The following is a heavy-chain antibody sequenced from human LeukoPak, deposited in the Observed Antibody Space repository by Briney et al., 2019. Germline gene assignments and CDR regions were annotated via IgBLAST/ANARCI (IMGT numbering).Heavy chain of an antibody. V-gene: IGHV4-34*01. Sequence: MASETLSLTCAVYGGSFSGYYWSWIRQPPGKGLEWIGEINHSGSTNYNPSLKSRVTISVDTSKNQFSLKLSSVTAADTAVYYCARGPYCSSTSCYTNWFDPWGQGTLVTVSS. CDR1: GGSFSGYY. CDR3: ARGPYCSSTSCYTNWFDP. D-gene: IGHD2-2*02. CDR2: INHSGST. J-gene: IGHJ5*02.